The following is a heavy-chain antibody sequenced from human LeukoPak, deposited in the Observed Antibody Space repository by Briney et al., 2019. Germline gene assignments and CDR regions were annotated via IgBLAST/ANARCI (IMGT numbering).Heavy chain of an antibody. V-gene: IGHV4-34*01. Sequence: KPSETLSLTCAVYGGSFSGYYWSWIRQPPGKGLEWIGEINHSGSTNYNPSLKSRVTISVDTSKNQFSLKLSSVTAADTAVYYCARTFMTTVTTALDYWGRGTLVTVSS. CDR1: GGSFSGYY. J-gene: IGHJ4*02. CDR2: INHSGST. D-gene: IGHD4-17*01. CDR3: ARTFMTTVTTALDY.